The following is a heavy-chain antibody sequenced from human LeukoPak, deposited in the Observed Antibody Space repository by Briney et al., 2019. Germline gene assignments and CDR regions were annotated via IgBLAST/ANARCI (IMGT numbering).Heavy chain of an antibody. CDR1: GFTFSDYY. V-gene: IGHV3-30*18. D-gene: IGHD4-17*01. Sequence: GGSLRLSCAASGFTFSDYYTSWIRQAPGKGLEWVTVISYDGSNKYYADSVKGRFTISRDNSKNTLYLQMNSLRAEDTAVYYCANAYGDYIYHGMDVWGQGTTVTVSS. J-gene: IGHJ6*02. CDR2: ISYDGSNK. CDR3: ANAYGDYIYHGMDV.